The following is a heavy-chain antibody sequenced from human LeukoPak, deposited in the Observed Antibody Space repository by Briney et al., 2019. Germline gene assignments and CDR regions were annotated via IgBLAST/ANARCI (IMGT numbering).Heavy chain of an antibody. D-gene: IGHD2-21*01. Sequence: SETLSLTCTVAGASISSGSYYWRWLRQPAGKGLEWIVRIYTSGCTNYNPSLKSRVTISVDTSKNQFSLKLSSVTAADTAVYYCARGTVGRTYCGGDCYSPIDHWGQGTLVTVSS. CDR2: IYTSGCT. V-gene: IGHV4-61*02. J-gene: IGHJ4*02. CDR3: ARGTVGRTYCGGDCYSPIDH. CDR1: GASISSGSYY.